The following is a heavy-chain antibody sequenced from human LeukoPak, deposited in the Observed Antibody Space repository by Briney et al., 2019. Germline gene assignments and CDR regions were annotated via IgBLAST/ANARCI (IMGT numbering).Heavy chain of an antibody. Sequence: GGSLRLSCAASGFTFSSYSMNWVRQAPRKGLEWVSYISSSSSTIYYADSVKGRFTISRDNAKNSLYLQMNSLRAEDTAVYYCARDYSLEWFGELCADYWGQGTLVTVSS. D-gene: IGHD3-10*01. V-gene: IGHV3-48*01. J-gene: IGHJ4*02. CDR2: ISSSSSTI. CDR3: ARDYSLEWFGELCADY. CDR1: GFTFSSYS.